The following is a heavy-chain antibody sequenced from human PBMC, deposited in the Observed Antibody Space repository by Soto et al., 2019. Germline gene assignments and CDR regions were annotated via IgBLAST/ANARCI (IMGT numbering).Heavy chain of an antibody. CDR3: ARGRLYYLFWSGYQNEGPHAMDV. CDR2: INHSGGT. Sequence: KASETLSLTCAVYGGTFSGYYWTWIRQAPGKGLEWIGEINHSGGTNYNSSLKTRVTISVDTSKKQFSLSLYSVTAADTAVCYCARGRLYYLFWSGYQNEGPHAMDVWGQGTTVTVSS. D-gene: IGHD3-3*02. V-gene: IGHV4-34*01. J-gene: IGHJ6*02. CDR1: GGTFSGYY.